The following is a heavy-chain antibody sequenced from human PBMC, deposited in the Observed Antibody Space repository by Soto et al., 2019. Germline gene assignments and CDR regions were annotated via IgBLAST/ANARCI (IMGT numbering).Heavy chain of an antibody. J-gene: IGHJ3*02. CDR1: GFTFSSYA. V-gene: IGHV3-23*01. CDR3: AKDLAGDILTGSAVDAFDI. Sequence: EVQLLESGGGLVQPGGSLRLSCAASGFTFSSYAMSWVRQAPGKGLEWVSAISGSGGSTYYADSVKGRFTISRDNSKNTLYLQMNSLRAEDTAVYYCAKDLAGDILTGSAVDAFDIWGQGTMVTVSS. D-gene: IGHD3-9*01. CDR2: ISGSGGST.